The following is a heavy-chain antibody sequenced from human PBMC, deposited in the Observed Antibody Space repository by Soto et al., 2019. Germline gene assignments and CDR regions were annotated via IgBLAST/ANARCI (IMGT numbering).Heavy chain of an antibody. CDR2: IYHSGST. Sequence: PSETLSLTCAVSGGSISSGGYSWSWIRQPPGKGLEWIGYIYHSGSTYYNPSLKSRVTFTRDTVATTVNMELTSLTSEDTAVYYCGRDQSGSGYYVDWIDPWGQGTLVTVSS. CDR3: GRDQSGSGYYVDWIDP. J-gene: IGHJ5*02. D-gene: IGHD5-12*01. CDR1: GGSISSGGYS. V-gene: IGHV4-30-2*05.